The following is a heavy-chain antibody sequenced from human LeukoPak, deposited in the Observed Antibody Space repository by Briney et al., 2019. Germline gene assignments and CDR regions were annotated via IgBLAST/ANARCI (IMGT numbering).Heavy chain of an antibody. CDR3: ARGHYDSSGYWLSYFDY. V-gene: IGHV4-59*01. Sequence: SETLSLTCTVSGGSINNYYWSWIRQPPGKGLEWIGYASHSGSTNSSPSLKSRVSISVDTSKNQISLKLSSVTAADTAVYYCARGHYDSSGYWLSYFDYWGQGSLVTVSS. D-gene: IGHD3-22*01. CDR1: GGSINNYY. CDR2: ASHSGST. J-gene: IGHJ4*02.